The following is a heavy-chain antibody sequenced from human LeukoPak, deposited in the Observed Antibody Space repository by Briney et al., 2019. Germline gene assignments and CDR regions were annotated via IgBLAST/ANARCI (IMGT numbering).Heavy chain of an antibody. J-gene: IGHJ4*02. V-gene: IGHV3-21*01. D-gene: IGHD4-17*01. CDR1: GFTFSSYS. Sequence: PGGSLRLSCAASGFTFSSYSMNWVRQAPGKGLEWVSSISSSSSYIDYADSVKGRFTISRDNAKNSLYLQMNSLRAEDTAVYYCARVLTTVTTETLDYWGQGSLVTVSS. CDR2: ISSSSSYI. CDR3: ARVLTTVTTETLDY.